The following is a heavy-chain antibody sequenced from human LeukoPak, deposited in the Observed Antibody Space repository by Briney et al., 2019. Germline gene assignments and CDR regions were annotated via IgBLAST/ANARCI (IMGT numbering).Heavy chain of an antibody. V-gene: IGHV3-23*01. D-gene: IGHD4-23*01. Sequence: GGSLRLSCAASGFTFSDYYMSWVRQAPGKGLEWVSAISGSGGSTYYADSVKGRFTISRDNSKNTLYLQMNSLRAEDTAVYYCAKDQATVVTLGAFDIWGQGTMVTVSS. CDR3: AKDQATVVTLGAFDI. J-gene: IGHJ3*02. CDR2: ISGSGGST. CDR1: GFTFSDYY.